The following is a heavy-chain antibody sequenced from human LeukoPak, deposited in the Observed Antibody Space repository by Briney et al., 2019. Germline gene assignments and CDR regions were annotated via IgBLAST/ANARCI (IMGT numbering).Heavy chain of an antibody. V-gene: IGHV4-31*03. D-gene: IGHD5-24*01. CDR2: IYYSGST. J-gene: IGHJ3*02. CDR1: GGSISSGGYY. Sequence: SQTLSLTCTVPGGSISSGGYYWSWIRQHPGKGLEWIGYIYYSGSTYYNPSLKSRVTISVDTSKNQFSLKLSSVTAADTAVYYCAREGRDGYNDAFDIWGQGTMVTVSS. CDR3: AREGRDGYNDAFDI.